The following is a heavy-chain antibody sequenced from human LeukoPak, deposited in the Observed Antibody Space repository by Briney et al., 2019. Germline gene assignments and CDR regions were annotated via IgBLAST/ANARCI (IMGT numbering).Heavy chain of an antibody. Sequence: GGSLRLSCAASAFTFSSYGMSWVRQAPGKGLEWVSAISGSGGSTYYADSVKGRFTISRDNSKNTLYLQMNSLRAEDTAVYYCAKAVDTATWYNWFDPWGQGTLVTVSS. CDR1: AFTFSSYG. J-gene: IGHJ5*02. CDR2: ISGSGGST. V-gene: IGHV3-23*01. D-gene: IGHD5-18*01. CDR3: AKAVDTATWYNWFDP.